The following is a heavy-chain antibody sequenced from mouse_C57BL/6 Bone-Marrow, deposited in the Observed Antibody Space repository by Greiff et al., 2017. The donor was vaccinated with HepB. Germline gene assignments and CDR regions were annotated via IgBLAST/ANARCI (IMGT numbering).Heavy chain of an antibody. CDR2: ISSGGDYI. CDR1: GFTFSSYA. D-gene: IGHD1-1*01. V-gene: IGHV5-9-1*02. J-gene: IGHJ4*01. Sequence: EVQGVESGEGLVKPGGSLKLSCAASGFTFSSYAMSWVRQTPEKRLEWVAYISSGGDYIYYADTVKGRFTISRDNARNTLYLQMSSLKSEDTAMYYCTRDLGTTVVALYYYAMDYWGQGTSVTVSS. CDR3: TRDLGTTVVALYYYAMDY.